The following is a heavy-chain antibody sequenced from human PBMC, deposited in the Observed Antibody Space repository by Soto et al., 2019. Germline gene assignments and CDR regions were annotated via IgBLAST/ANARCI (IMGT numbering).Heavy chain of an antibody. J-gene: IGHJ4*02. Sequence: EVQLVESGGGLVKPGGSLRLSCAASGFTFSSYNMNWVRQAPGKGLEYVSSISSSSSYIYYADSVKGRFTISRDNAKNSLYLQMSSLRAEDTAVYYCARVHYYDSSAYYLWGQGTLVTVSS. CDR3: ARVHYYDSSAYYL. V-gene: IGHV3-21*01. CDR1: GFTFSSYN. CDR2: ISSSSSYI. D-gene: IGHD3-22*01.